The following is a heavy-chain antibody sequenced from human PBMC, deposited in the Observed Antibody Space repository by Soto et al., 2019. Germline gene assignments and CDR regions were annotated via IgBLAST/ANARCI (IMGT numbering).Heavy chain of an antibody. CDR3: VRDGSKTLRDWFDP. Sequence: QVQLQESGPGVVKPSETLSLRCSVSGGSISKFYWSWIRQTAGKGLEWMGRVYATGTTDYNPSLRSRVTMSVDISKKTFSLRLTSVTAADTGVYYCVRDGSKTLRDWFDPWGQGKLVTVSS. V-gene: IGHV4-4*07. CDR1: GGSISKFY. CDR2: VYATGTT. J-gene: IGHJ5*02.